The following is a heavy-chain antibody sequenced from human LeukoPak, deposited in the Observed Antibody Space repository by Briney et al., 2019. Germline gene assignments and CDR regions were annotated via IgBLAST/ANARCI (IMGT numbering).Heavy chain of an antibody. CDR3: ATSIHREYPFDI. J-gene: IGHJ3*02. Sequence: ASVKVSCKASGYTFTSYYMHWARQAPGQGLEWMGIINPSGGSTSYAQKFQGRVTMTRDTSISAAYMDLSRLRSDDTALYYCATSIHREYPFDIWGQGTMVTVSS. CDR2: INPSGGST. CDR1: GYTFTSYY. D-gene: IGHD1-14*01. V-gene: IGHV1-46*01.